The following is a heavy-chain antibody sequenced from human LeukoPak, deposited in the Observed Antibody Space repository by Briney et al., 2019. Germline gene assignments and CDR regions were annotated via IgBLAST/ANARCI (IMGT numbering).Heavy chain of an antibody. V-gene: IGHV3-48*04. D-gene: IGHD4-17*01. Sequence: GGSLRLSCAASGFTFSSYSMNWVRQAPGKGLEWVSYIISSSSTIYYADSVKGRFTISRDNAKNSLYLQMNSLRAEDTAVYYCARSYGDYLFDYWGQGTLVTVSS. CDR3: ARSYGDYLFDY. J-gene: IGHJ4*02. CDR1: GFTFSSYS. CDR2: IISSSSTI.